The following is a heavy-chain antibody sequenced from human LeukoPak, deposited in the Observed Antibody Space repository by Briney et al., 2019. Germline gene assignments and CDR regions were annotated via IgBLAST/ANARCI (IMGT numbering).Heavy chain of an antibody. V-gene: IGHV4-61*02. CDR3: ARHPQSTTSIFGVLMVDY. D-gene: IGHD3-3*01. Sequence: PSETLSLTCSVSGGSVSSGDYYWTWIRRAAGKGLEWIGRVYTSGSTNYNPSLKSRVTISVDTSKNQFSLKVSSVTAADTAVYYCARHPQSTTSIFGVLMVDYWGQGTLVTVSS. CDR2: VYTSGST. J-gene: IGHJ4*02. CDR1: GGSVSSGDYY.